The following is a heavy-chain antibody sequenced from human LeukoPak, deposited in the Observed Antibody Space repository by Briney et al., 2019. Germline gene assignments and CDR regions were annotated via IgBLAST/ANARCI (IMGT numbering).Heavy chain of an antibody. J-gene: IGHJ4*02. CDR3: ARRKGPYGSGTYCDS. CDR2: VSWNGAYT. D-gene: IGHD3-10*01. CDR1: GFPFDDYG. Sequence: GGSLRLSCAASGFPFDDYGMSWVRLAPGKGLEWVSGVSWNGAYTEYADSVRGRFTISRDNAKKSLYLQMNSLRVDDTALYYCARRKGPYGSGTYCDSWGQGTLVSVSS. V-gene: IGHV3-20*04.